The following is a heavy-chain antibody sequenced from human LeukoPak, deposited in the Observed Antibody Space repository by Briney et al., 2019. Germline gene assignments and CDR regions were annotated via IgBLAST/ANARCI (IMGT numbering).Heavy chain of an antibody. CDR1: GFIFSDYS. D-gene: IGHD3-16*01. CDR2: IGGSTSTI. J-gene: IGHJ4*02. V-gene: IGHV3-48*01. Sequence: PGGSLRLSCAASGFIFSDYSMNGVRQAPGKGLEWLSYIGGSTSTISYADSVKGRFTISRDNAKNSLYLQMDSLRAEDTAVYYCARYHNWGFDYWGQGILVAVSS. CDR3: ARYHNWGFDY.